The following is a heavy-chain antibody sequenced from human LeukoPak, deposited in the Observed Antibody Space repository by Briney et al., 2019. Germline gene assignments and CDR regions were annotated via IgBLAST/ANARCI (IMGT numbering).Heavy chain of an antibody. CDR3: ARVPVSGSYGFLGY. V-gene: IGHV1-69*05. J-gene: IGHJ4*02. Sequence: SVKVSCRASGYTFTSYYMHWVRQAPGQGLEWMGGIIPIFGTANYAQKFQGRVTITTDESTSTAYMELSSLRSEDTAVYYCARVPVSGSYGFLGYWGQGTLVTVSS. CDR2: IIPIFGTA. D-gene: IGHD1-26*01. CDR1: GYTFTSYY.